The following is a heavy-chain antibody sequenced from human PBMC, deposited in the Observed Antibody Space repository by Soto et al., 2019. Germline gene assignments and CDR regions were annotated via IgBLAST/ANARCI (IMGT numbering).Heavy chain of an antibody. CDR2: IYWDDDK. CDR1: GFSLSTSGVG. J-gene: IGHJ6*02. V-gene: IGHV2-5*02. Sequence: SGPTLVNPTQPLTLTCTFSGFSLSTSGVGVGWIRQPPGKALEWLALIYWDDDKRYSPSLKSRLTITKDTSKNQVVLTMTNMDPVDTATYYCARTDYYGSGSSRSHGYGMDVWGQGTTVTVSS. CDR3: ARTDYYGSGSSRSHGYGMDV. D-gene: IGHD3-10*01.